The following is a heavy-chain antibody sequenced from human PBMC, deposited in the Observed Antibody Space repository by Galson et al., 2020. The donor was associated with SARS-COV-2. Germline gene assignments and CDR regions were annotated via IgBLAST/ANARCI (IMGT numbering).Heavy chain of an antibody. CDR3: ARPCGTSARSGGYPC. J-gene: IGHJ4*02. D-gene: IGHD1-26*01. Sequence: SSVKVSCKASGYSLISYYMHCVRQVPGQVLEWMGRIKPRTGSTTYAQKFQGRLTMTRDTSTSTVYIDLCSLRSTDTAVYYCARPCGTSARSGGYPCWGQGTLVTVSS. CDR1: GYSLISYY. V-gene: IGHV1-46*01. CDR2: IKPRTGST.